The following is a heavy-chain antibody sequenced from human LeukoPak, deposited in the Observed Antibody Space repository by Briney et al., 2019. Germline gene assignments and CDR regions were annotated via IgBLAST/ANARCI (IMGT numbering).Heavy chain of an antibody. V-gene: IGHV3-49*03. CDR2: IRSKAYGGTA. CDR3: TREIRYFDWFQADY. Sequence: GGSLRLSCTASGFTLGDHSVSWFRQAPGKGLEWVGFIRSKAYGGTAEYAASVKGRFTIPRDDSKSVAYLQMDSLKTEDTAVYYCTREIRYFDWFQADYWGQGTLVTVSS. CDR1: GFTLGDHS. D-gene: IGHD3-9*01. J-gene: IGHJ4*02.